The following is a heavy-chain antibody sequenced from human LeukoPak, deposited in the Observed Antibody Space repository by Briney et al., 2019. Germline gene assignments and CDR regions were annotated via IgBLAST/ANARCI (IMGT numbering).Heavy chain of an antibody. D-gene: IGHD3-10*01. J-gene: IGHJ6*02. CDR1: GGSFSGYY. V-gene: IGHV4-34*01. CDR3: ARCGSYYRIYYYYGMDV. CDR2: INHSGST. Sequence: SETLSLTCAVYGGSFSGYYWSWIRQPPGKGLEWIGEINHSGSTNYNPSLKSRVTISVDTSKNQFSLKLSSVTAADTAVYYCARCGSYYRIYYYYGMDVWGQGTTVTVSS.